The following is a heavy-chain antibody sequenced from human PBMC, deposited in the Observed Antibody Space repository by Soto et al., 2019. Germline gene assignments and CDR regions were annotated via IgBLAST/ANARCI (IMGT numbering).Heavy chain of an antibody. CDR3: AVLGATTGY. D-gene: IGHD1-26*01. V-gene: IGHV4-31*03. Sequence: QVQLQESGPGLVKPSQTLSLTCTVSGASINTGDYYWSWVRQLPGKGLDCIAYIYYTGSTYYNPSLDSRVAISADTSKNQFSLKVTSVTAADTGVYYCAVLGATTGYWGQGTLVAVSS. CDR1: GASINTGDYY. CDR2: IYYTGST. J-gene: IGHJ4*02.